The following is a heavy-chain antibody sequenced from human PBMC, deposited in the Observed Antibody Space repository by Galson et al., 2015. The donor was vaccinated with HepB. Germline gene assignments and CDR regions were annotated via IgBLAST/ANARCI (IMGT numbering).Heavy chain of an antibody. J-gene: IGHJ4*02. D-gene: IGHD3-22*01. CDR3: ARSVGYDSRYFFDD. Sequence: SLRLSCAASGFTFNIYTMSWVRQAPGKGLEWVSSISSDSIYIHYADSVKGRFTISRDNAKNSLYLQMNSLRAEGTAVYYCARSVGYDSRYFFDDWGQGTLVTVSS. CDR1: GFTFNIYT. CDR2: ISSDSIYI. V-gene: IGHV3-21*01.